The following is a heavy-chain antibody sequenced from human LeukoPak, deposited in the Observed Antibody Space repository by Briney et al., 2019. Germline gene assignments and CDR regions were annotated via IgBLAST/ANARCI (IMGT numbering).Heavy chain of an antibody. Sequence: AGGSLRLSCAVSGFIVSDNYMSWVRQAPGKGLEWVSGINWNGGSTGYADSVKGRFTISRDNAKNSLYLQMNSLRAEDTALYYCARDGYSGYAEDYWGQGTLVTVSS. CDR1: GFIVSDNY. V-gene: IGHV3-20*04. J-gene: IGHJ4*02. CDR2: INWNGGST. CDR3: ARDGYSGYAEDY. D-gene: IGHD5-12*01.